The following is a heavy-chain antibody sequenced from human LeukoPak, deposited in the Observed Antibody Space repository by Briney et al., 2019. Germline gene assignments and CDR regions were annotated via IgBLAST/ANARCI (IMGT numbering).Heavy chain of an antibody. CDR2: ISGRGGST. D-gene: IGHD4-17*01. V-gene: IGHV3-23*01. CDR3: ARYGDYFSNYGMDV. CDR1: GFTFSSYA. Sequence: GGSLRLSCAASGFTFSSYAVSWVRQAPGKGLEWVSAISGRGGSTYYADSVKGRFTISRDNSKNTLYLQMNSLRAEDTAVYYCARYGDYFSNYGMDVWGQGTTVTVSS. J-gene: IGHJ6*02.